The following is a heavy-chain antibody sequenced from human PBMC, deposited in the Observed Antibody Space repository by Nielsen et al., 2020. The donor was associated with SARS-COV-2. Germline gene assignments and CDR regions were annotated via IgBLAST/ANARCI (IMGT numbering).Heavy chain of an antibody. CDR3: AGAPGIAATLDL. D-gene: IGHD6-25*01. CDR2: ISNGNGNT. V-gene: IGHV1-3*04. CDR1: GYVFLTQS. J-gene: IGHJ4*02. Sequence: ASVKVSCKASGYVFLTQSMHWVRQAPGQSLEWVGWISNGNGNTRYSQHFHGRVTITTDTSARTTYLELSSLKPEDTGVFYCAGAPGIAATLDLWGQGTLVSVS.